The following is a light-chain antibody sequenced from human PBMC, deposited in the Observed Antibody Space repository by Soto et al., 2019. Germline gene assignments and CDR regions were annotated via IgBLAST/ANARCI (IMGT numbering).Light chain of an antibody. CDR2: GAS. CDR3: QQYATSPLT. J-gene: IGKJ4*01. V-gene: IGKV3-20*01. Sequence: EIVLTQSPGTLSLSPGERATLSCRASQSVGRNYLAWYQQKPGQAPRLLIYGASSRATGIPNTFSGSGSGTDLTLTISRPEPEDFAVYYCQQYATSPLTFGGGTKVEIK. CDR1: QSVGRNY.